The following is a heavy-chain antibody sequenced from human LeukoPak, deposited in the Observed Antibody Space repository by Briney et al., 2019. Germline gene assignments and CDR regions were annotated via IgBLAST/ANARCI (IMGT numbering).Heavy chain of an antibody. J-gene: IGHJ6*03. CDR2: IYTSGST. CDR1: GGSISSYY. Sequence: PSETLSLTCTVSGGSISSYYWSWIRQPAGKGLEWIGRIYTSGSTNYNPSLKSRVTMSVDTSKNQFSLKLSSVTAADTAVYYCAREDRGPYDFWSGYSWGYYYYYYMDVWGKGTTVTVSS. CDR3: AREDRGPYDFWSGYSWGYYYYYYMDV. V-gene: IGHV4-4*07. D-gene: IGHD3-3*01.